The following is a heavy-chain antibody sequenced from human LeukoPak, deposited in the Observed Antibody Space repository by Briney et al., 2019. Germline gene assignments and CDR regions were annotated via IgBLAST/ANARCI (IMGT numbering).Heavy chain of an antibody. Sequence: SQTLSLTCALSGDSVSSNSAAWDWLRQSPSRGLEWLGRTYYRSKWYNDYAVSVKSRITINPDTSKNQFSLRLNSVTPEDTAVYYCARVGDMITFGGVIVEGYFDYWGQGTLVTVSS. CDR2: TYYRSKWYN. V-gene: IGHV6-1*01. D-gene: IGHD3-16*02. CDR3: ARVGDMITFGGVIVEGYFDY. J-gene: IGHJ4*02. CDR1: GDSVSSNSAA.